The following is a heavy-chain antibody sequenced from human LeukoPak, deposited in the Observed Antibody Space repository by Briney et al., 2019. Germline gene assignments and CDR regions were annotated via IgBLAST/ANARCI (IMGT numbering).Heavy chain of an antibody. CDR1: SGSISSGGYY. CDR3: VSLQYYYYYMDV. V-gene: IGHV4-31*03. J-gene: IGHJ6*03. Sequence: SQTLSLTCTVSSGSISSGGYYWTWVRQHPGKGLEWIGYISYSGSTYYNPSLKSRLTISLDTSGNQFSLKLSSVTAADTAIYYCVSLQYYYYYMDVWGKGTTVTVSS. CDR2: ISYSGST.